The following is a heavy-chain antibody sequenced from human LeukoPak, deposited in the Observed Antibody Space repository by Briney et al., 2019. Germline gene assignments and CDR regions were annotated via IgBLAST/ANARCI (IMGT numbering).Heavy chain of an antibody. CDR2: IYYSGST. V-gene: IGHV4-59*01. D-gene: IGHD3-10*02. Sequence: SETLSLTCTVSGGSISSYYWNWIRQPPGKGLEWIGYIYYSGSTKYNPSLKSRVTISVDTSKNQFSLKLSSVTAADTAVYYCARVRDSMFPWGQGTLVTVSS. J-gene: IGHJ5*02. CDR3: ARVRDSMFP. CDR1: GGSISSYY.